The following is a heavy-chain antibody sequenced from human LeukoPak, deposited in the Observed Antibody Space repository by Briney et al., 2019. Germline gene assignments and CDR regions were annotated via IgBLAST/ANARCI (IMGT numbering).Heavy chain of an antibody. CDR2: ISYSGTT. V-gene: IGHV4-39*01. D-gene: IGHD3-10*01. CDR3: ARARLSIVRGITNFDY. CDR1: GDSISSSTYY. J-gene: IGHJ4*02. Sequence: SETLSLTCTVSGDSISSSTYYWGWIRQPPGKGLEWIATISYSGTTYYNPSLKSRVTISVDTSKNQFSLILSSVTAADTAVYFCARARLSIVRGITNFDYWGQGTVVTVSS.